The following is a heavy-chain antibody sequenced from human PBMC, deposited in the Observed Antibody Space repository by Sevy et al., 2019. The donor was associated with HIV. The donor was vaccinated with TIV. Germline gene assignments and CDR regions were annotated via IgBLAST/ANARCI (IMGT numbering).Heavy chain of an antibody. CDR3: ARDRTPVTTYFDY. V-gene: IGHV3-20*04. D-gene: IGHD4-17*01. J-gene: IGHJ4*02. CDR1: GFTFDDYG. CDR2: INWSGAST. Sequence: GGSLRPSCAVSGFTFDDYGMSWVRQAPGKGLEWVSGINWSGASTDYADSVKGRFTISRDNAKNSLYLQMNSLRAEDTAFYYCARDRTPVTTYFDYWGQGTLVTVSS.